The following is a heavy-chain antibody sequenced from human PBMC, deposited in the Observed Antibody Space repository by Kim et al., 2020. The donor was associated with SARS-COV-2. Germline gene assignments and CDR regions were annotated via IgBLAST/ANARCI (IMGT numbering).Heavy chain of an antibody. J-gene: IGHJ4*02. CDR1: GGSISSYY. D-gene: IGHD3-22*01. CDR2: IYYSGST. CDR3: ARVRYDSSGYYFDY. V-gene: IGHV4-59*01. Sequence: SETLSLTCTVSGGSISSYYWSWIRQPPGKGLEWIGYIYYSGSTNYNPSLKSRVTISVDTSKNQFSLKLSSVTAADTAVYYCARVRYDSSGYYFDYWGQGTLVTVSS.